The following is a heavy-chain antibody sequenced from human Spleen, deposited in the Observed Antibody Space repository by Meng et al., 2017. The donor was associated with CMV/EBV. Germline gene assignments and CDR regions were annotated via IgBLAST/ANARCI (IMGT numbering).Heavy chain of an antibody. D-gene: IGHD1-26*01. Sequence: GESLKISCAASGFTFSSYAMHWVRQAPGKGLEWVTFIRPEGDNKYYAESVKGRFTISRDNSKKTLYLQMTSLRVEDTAVYYCAKDRSTVGVTVIDSWGQGTLVTVSS. CDR2: IRPEGDNK. J-gene: IGHJ4*02. V-gene: IGHV3-30*02. CDR3: AKDRSTVGVTVIDS. CDR1: GFTFSSYA.